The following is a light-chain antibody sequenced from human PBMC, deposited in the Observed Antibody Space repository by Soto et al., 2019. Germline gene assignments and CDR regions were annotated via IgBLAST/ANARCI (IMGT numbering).Light chain of an antibody. CDR2: EVN. Sequence: QSALTQPPSASGSPGQSVTISCTGTSSDVGGHKYVSWYQQHPGKAPKLTIFEVNKRPSGVPDRFSGSKSGNTASLTVSGLQAEDEADYYCSSYAGINNLGVFGTGTKLTVL. J-gene: IGLJ1*01. CDR1: SSDVGGHKY. V-gene: IGLV2-8*01. CDR3: SSYAGINNLGV.